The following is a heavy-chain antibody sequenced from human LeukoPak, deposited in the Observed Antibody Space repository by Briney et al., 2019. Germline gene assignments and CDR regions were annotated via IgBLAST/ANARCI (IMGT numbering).Heavy chain of an antibody. V-gene: IGHV4-59*01. CDR3: ARGAYGDPTSFDY. Sequence: SETLSLTCTVSGGSISSYYWSWIRQPPGKGLEWVGYIYYSRSTNYNPSLKSRVTISVDTSKNQFSPKLSSVTAADTAVYYCARGAYGDPTSFDYWGQGTLVTVSS. D-gene: IGHD4-17*01. CDR2: IYYSRST. J-gene: IGHJ4*02. CDR1: GGSISSYY.